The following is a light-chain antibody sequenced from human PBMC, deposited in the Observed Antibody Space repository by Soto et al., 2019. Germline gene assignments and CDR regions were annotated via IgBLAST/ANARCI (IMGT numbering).Light chain of an antibody. Sequence: DIQMTQSPSTLSASVGDRVTITCRASQSISSWLAWYQQKPGKAPKLLIYDASSLESGAPSRFSGSGSGTEFTLTISSLQPDDFATYYCQQYKSYSPRTFGQGTKLEIK. CDR3: QQYKSYSPRT. CDR2: DAS. J-gene: IGKJ2*01. V-gene: IGKV1-5*01. CDR1: QSISSW.